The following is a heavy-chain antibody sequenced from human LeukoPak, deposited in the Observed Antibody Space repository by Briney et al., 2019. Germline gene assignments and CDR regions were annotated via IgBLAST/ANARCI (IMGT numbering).Heavy chain of an antibody. V-gene: IGHV3-21*06. Sequence: GGSLRLSCAASGFTFTSYNMNWVRQAPGKGLEWVSSITSSSSYIYYADSVKGRFTISRDNAKNSLYLQMNSLRAEDTAVYYCARGDTIFLGSFGYYYMDVWGKGTTVTVSS. CDR2: ITSSSSYI. CDR1: GFTFTSYN. J-gene: IGHJ6*03. D-gene: IGHD3-9*01. CDR3: ARGDTIFLGSFGYYYMDV.